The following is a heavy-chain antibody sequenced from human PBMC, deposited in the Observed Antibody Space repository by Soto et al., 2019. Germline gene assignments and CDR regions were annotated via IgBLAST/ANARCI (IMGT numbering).Heavy chain of an antibody. D-gene: IGHD3-10*01. V-gene: IGHV3-30-3*01. CDR3: ARDPDYGSGSYYNVWWFDT. J-gene: IGHJ5*02. CDR2: ISYDGSNK. Sequence: GGSLRLSCAASGFTFSSYAMHWVRQAPGKGLEWVAVISYDGSNKYYADSVKGRFTISRDNSKNTLYLQMNSLRAEDTAVYYCARDPDYGSGSYYNVWWFDTWGQGALVTVSS. CDR1: GFTFSSYA.